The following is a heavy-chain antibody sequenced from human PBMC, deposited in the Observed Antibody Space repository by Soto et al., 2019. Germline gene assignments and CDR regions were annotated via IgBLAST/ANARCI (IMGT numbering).Heavy chain of an antibody. CDR1: GYSFTNYW. CDR2: IYPADSDT. D-gene: IGHD1-26*01. J-gene: IGHJ4*02. V-gene: IGHV5-51*01. CDR3: ARDLSGSYNFDS. Sequence: PGESLKITCKGSGYSFTNYWIAWLRQMPGKGLEYMGIIYPADSDTRYSPSFQGQVTISADKSINTAYLHWNTLKASDTAMFYCARDLSGSYNFDSWGKGPLFT.